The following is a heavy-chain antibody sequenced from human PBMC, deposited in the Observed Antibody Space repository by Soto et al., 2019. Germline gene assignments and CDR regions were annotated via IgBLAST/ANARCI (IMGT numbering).Heavy chain of an antibody. V-gene: IGHV1-2*04. J-gene: IGHJ6*02. CDR2: INPNSGDT. D-gene: IGHD4-17*01. CDR1: GYTFTGYY. Sequence: GASVKVSCKASGYTFTGYYMHWVRQAPGQGLEWMGWINPNSGDTNYAQKFQGWVTMTRDTSISTAYMELSRLRSDDTAVYYCARDIGYGDYAQYYYYYGMDVWGQGTTVTVSS. CDR3: ARDIGYGDYAQYYYYYGMDV.